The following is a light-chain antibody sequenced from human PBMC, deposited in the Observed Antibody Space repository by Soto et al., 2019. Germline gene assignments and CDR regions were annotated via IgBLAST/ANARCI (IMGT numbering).Light chain of an antibody. CDR2: DNN. CDR1: SSNIGDNY. J-gene: IGLJ2*01. V-gene: IGLV1-51*01. CDR3: LTWDSSLSVGR. Sequence: QSALTQPPSVSAAPGQKVTISCSGSSSNIGDNYVSWYQQLPGTAPKLLLYDNNKRPSGIPDRFSGSKSGTSATLDITGLQTGDEADYYCLTWDSSLSVGRLGGGTKVTVL.